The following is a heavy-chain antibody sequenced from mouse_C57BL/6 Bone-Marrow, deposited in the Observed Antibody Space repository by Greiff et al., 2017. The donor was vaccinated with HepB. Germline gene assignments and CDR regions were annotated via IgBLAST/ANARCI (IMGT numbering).Heavy chain of an antibody. CDR2: ISDGGSYT. CDR1: GFTFSSYA. Sequence: EVQLQESGGGLVKPGGSLKLSCAASGFTFSSYAMSWVRQTPEKRLEWVATISDGGSYTYYPDNVKGRFTISRDNAKNNLYLQMSQLKSEDTAMYYCAGDNYAMDYWGQGTSVTVSS. V-gene: IGHV5-4*01. J-gene: IGHJ4*01. CDR3: AGDNYAMDY.